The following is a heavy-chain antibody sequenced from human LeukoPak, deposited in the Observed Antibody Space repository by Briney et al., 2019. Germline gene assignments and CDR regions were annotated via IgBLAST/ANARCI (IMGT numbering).Heavy chain of an antibody. D-gene: IGHD5-24*01. CDR2: IKSKTDGGTT. V-gene: IGHV3-15*01. Sequence: GGSLRLSCAGSGFTFSNAWMSWVRQAPGKGLEWVGLIKSKTDGGTTEYAAPVKGRFTISRENAKNSLYLQMNSLRAGDTAVYYCARARRRDGYNSFDYWGQGTLVTVSS. CDR1: GFTFSNAW. J-gene: IGHJ4*02. CDR3: ARARRRDGYNSFDY.